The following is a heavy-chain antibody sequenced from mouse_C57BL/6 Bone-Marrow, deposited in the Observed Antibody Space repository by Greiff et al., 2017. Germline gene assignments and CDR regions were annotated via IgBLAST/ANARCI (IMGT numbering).Heavy chain of an antibody. CDR3: ARDSDYGSSVYY. D-gene: IGHD1-1*01. CDR2: ISDGGSYT. Sequence: EVKLMESGGGLVKPGGSLKLSCAASGFTFSSYAMSWVRQTPEKRLEWVATISDGGSYTYYPDNVKGRFTISRNNAKNNLYLQMSNLKSEDTAMYYCARDSDYGSSVYYWGQGTTLTVSS. CDR1: GFTFSSYA. V-gene: IGHV5-4*01. J-gene: IGHJ2*01.